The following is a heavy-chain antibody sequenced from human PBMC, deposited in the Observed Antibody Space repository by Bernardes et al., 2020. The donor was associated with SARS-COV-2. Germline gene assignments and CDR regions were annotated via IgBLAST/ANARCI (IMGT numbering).Heavy chain of an antibody. J-gene: IGHJ4*02. CDR2: INTGGGKT. Sequence: GSLRLSCAASGFTFSINAMSWVRQAPGKGLEWVSGINTGGGKTYYADSVKGRFTISRDNSKNTLYLQMNSLRAEDTAVYYCAKDASADYWGQGTLVTVSS. V-gene: IGHV3-23*01. CDR1: GFTFSINA. CDR3: AKDASADY.